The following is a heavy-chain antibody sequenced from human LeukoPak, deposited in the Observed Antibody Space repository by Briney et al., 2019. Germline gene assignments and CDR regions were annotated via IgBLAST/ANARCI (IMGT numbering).Heavy chain of an antibody. J-gene: IGHJ4*02. Sequence: GGSLRLSCAASGFTFSSYGMHWVRQAPGKGLEWVAFIRYDGSNKYYADSVKGRFTISRDNSKNTLYLQMNSLRAEDTAVYYCAKDQGYDSSGYYYELGYWGQGTLVTVSS. CDR3: AKDQGYDSSGYYYELGY. V-gene: IGHV3-30*02. CDR1: GFTFSSYG. D-gene: IGHD3-22*01. CDR2: IRYDGSNK.